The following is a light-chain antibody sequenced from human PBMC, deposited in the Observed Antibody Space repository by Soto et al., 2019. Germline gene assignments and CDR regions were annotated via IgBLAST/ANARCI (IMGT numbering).Light chain of an antibody. CDR2: EVT. CDR1: SSDVGAYNY. V-gene: IGLV2-8*01. J-gene: IGLJ3*02. Sequence: QSALTQPPSASGSPGQSVTISCSVTSSDVGAYNYVSWYQQHAGKAPKLVIYEVTKRPSGVPDRFSGSKSANTASLTVSGLQSEDEADHYCSSFASSNTWVFGGGTKLTVL. CDR3: SSFASSNTWV.